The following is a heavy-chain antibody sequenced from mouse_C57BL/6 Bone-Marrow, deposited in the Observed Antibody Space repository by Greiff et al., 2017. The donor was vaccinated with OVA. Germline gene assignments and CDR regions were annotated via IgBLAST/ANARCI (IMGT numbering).Heavy chain of an antibody. CDR2: INPYNGGT. CDR3: AKGGYYGHYYAMDY. J-gene: IGHJ4*01. Sequence: VQLQQSGPVLVKPGASVKMSCKASGYTFTDYYMNWVKQSHGKSLEWIGVINPYNGGTSYNQKFKGKATLTVDKSSSTAYLELNSLTSEDSAVYYCAKGGYYGHYYAMDYWGQGTSVTVSS. V-gene: IGHV1-19*01. D-gene: IGHD1-1*01. CDR1: GYTFTDYY.